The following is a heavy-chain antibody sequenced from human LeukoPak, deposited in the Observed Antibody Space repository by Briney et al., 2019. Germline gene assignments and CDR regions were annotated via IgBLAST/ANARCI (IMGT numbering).Heavy chain of an antibody. J-gene: IGHJ4*02. CDR1: GFTSSSYG. Sequence: GGSLRLSCAASGFTSSSYGMTWVRQAPGKGLEWVSYISSSSSTIYYADSVKGRFTISRDNAKNSLYLQLNSLRAEDTAAYYCARYEAVAGYDYWGQGTLVTVSS. CDR2: ISSSSSTI. D-gene: IGHD2-15*01. V-gene: IGHV3-48*01. CDR3: ARYEAVAGYDY.